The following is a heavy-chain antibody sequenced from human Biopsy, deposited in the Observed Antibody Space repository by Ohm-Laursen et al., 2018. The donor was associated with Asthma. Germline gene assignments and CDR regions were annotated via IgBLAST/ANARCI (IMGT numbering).Heavy chain of an antibody. CDR1: GGSFSAYY. D-gene: IGHD6-19*01. Sequence: GTLSLTCAVYGGSFSAYYWSWIRQPPGKGLEWIAEINHSGSTNYNPSLESRVSISVDTSTYHFSLRLNSVTAADTAVYYCVRGEEVAGTYFKDWDQGTPVTVSS. V-gene: IGHV4-34*01. CDR2: INHSGST. CDR3: VRGEEVAGTYFKD. J-gene: IGHJ1*01.